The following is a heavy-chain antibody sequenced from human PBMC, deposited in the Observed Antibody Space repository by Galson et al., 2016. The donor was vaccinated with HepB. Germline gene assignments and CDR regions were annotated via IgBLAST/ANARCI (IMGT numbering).Heavy chain of an antibody. D-gene: IGHD3-10*01. CDR3: ARMQYSFGSGTSLFDY. V-gene: IGHV5-51*01. CDR1: GYNFRNYW. J-gene: IGHJ4*02. CDR2: IYPDDSET. Sequence: QSGAEVKKPGESLKISCKASGYNFRNYWIGWVRQMPGKGLEWMGPIYPDDSETVDSPSIEGRVAISADKSIRTAYLQWSSLGASDTAVYYCARMQYSFGSGTSLFDYWGQGTLVTVSS.